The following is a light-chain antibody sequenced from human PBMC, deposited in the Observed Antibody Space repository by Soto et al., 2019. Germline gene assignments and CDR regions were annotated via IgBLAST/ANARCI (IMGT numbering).Light chain of an antibody. J-gene: IGKJ2*01. CDR2: EVS. CDR1: QSVSDW. Sequence: DIQMAQSPSTLSASVGDRVSRTCRASQSVSDWLAWFQQKPGKAPKLLIDEVSSLESGIPSRFSGNGSETEVTPTVNNLQPDDCATYYCQQYNGFPYTFGLETKQQI. V-gene: IGKV1-5*01. CDR3: QQYNGFPYT.